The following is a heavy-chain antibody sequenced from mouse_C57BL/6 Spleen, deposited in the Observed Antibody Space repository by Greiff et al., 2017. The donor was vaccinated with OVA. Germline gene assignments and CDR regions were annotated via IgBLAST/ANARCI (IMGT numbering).Heavy chain of an antibody. CDR2: IDPANGNT. Sequence: VQLQQSGPELVKPGASVKISCKASGYSFTSYYIHWVKQRPEQGLEWIGRIDPANGNTKYAPKFQGKATITADTSSNTAYLQLSSLTSEDTAIYYCARAPYYDYFHYAMDYWGQGTSVTVSS. V-gene: IGHV14-3*01. CDR1: GYSFTSYY. CDR3: ARAPYYDYFHYAMDY. J-gene: IGHJ4*01. D-gene: IGHD2-4*01.